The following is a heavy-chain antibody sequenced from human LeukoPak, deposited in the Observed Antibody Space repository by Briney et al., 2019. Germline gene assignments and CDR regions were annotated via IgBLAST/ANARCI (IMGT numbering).Heavy chain of an antibody. J-gene: IGHJ5*02. CDR1: GGSISSSSYY. CDR2: IYYSGST. Sequence: SSETLSLTCTVSGGSISSSSYYWGWIRQPPGKGLEWIGSIYYSGSTYYNPSLKSRVTISVDTSKNQFSLKLSSVTAADTAVYYCARPGSYYDILTGYSTENWFDPWGQGTLVTVSS. V-gene: IGHV4-39*01. CDR3: ARPGSYYDILTGYSTENWFDP. D-gene: IGHD3-9*01.